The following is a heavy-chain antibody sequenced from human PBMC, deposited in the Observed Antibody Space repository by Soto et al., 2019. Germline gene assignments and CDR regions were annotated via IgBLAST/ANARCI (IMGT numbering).Heavy chain of an antibody. D-gene: IGHD1-1*01. V-gene: IGHV1-46*01. CDR2: INPTGATT. CDR3: ARATNMVTTRWDDAFDI. CDR1: GYTFTNYY. J-gene: IGHJ3*02. Sequence: QVQLVQSGAEVKKPGASVKVSCKASGYTFTNYYMHWVRQAPGQGLEWMGLINPTGATTAYAQKFHGRVTMTRDTSSSTVYMELRTLRSEDTAVYHCARATNMVTTRWDDAFDIWGQGTMVTVSS.